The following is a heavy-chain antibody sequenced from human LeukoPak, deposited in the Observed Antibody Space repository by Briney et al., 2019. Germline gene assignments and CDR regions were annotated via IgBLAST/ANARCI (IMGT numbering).Heavy chain of an antibody. D-gene: IGHD2-21*02. J-gene: IGHJ4*01. CDR3: ARDRGAYCGGDCYLGFDY. CDR1: GFTLSSYW. Sequence: PGGSLRLSCAASGFTLSSYWMHWVRQAPGKGLVWVSRINSDGSSTTYADSVKGRFTISRDNAKNTLYLQMTSLTAEDTAVYYCARDRGAYCGGDCYLGFDYWGRGTLVTVSS. V-gene: IGHV3-74*01. CDR2: INSDGSST.